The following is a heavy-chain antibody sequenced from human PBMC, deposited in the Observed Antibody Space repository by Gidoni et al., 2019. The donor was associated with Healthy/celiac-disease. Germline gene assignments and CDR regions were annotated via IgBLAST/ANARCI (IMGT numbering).Heavy chain of an antibody. D-gene: IGHD2-2*02. J-gene: IGHJ5*01. CDR2: IYYSGST. CDR3: ASHCSSTSCYSLELAS. V-gene: IGHV4-39*01. Sequence: SIYYSGSTYYNPSLKSRVTISVDTSKNQFSLKLSSVTAADTAVYYCASHCSSTSCYSLELASWGQGTLVTVSS.